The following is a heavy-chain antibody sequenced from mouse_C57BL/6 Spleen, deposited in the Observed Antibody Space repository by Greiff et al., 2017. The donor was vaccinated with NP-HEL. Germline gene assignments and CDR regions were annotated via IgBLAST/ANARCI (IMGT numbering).Heavy chain of an antibody. V-gene: IGHV1-55*01. J-gene: IGHJ4*01. CDR1: GYTFTSYW. Sequence: QVQLKQPGAELVKPGASVKMSCKASGYTFTSYWITWVKQRPGQGLEWIGDIYPGSGSTNYNEKFKSKATLTVDTSSSTAYMQLSSLTSEDSAVYYCARRGSSGYVGAMDYWGQGTSVTVSS. D-gene: IGHD3-2*02. CDR2: IYPGSGST. CDR3: ARRGSSGYVGAMDY.